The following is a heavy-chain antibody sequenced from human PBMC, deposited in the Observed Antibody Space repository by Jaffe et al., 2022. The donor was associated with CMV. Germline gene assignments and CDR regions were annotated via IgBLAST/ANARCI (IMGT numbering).Heavy chain of an antibody. J-gene: IGHJ4*02. Sequence: EVQLVESGGGLVQPGGSLRLSCVGSGFTFDNYAMHWVRQTPGEGLVWVSGISSRGRIDYADSVKGRFNISRDNAKNALYLQMNSLKTEDTALYYCTKDNVPGGADYWGQGTLVTVSS. CDR2: ISSRGRI. V-gene: IGHV3-9*01. D-gene: IGHD2-2*01. CDR3: TKDNVPGGADY. CDR1: GFTFDNYA.